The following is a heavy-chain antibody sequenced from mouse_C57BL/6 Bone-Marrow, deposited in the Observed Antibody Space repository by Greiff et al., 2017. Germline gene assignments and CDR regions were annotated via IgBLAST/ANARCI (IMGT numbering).Heavy chain of an antibody. CDR2: ISDGGSYT. CDR1: GFTFRSYA. Sequence: EVQRVESGGGLVKPGGSLKLSCAASGFTFRSYAMSWVRQTPEKRLEWVATISDGGSYTYYPDNVKGRFTISRDNAKNNLYLQMSHLKSEDTAMYYCARNWAAWFAYWGQGTLVTVSA. J-gene: IGHJ3*01. CDR3: ARNWAAWFAY. D-gene: IGHD4-1*01. V-gene: IGHV5-4*01.